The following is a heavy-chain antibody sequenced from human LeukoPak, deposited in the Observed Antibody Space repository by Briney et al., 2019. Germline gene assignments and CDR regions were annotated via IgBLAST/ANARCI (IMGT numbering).Heavy chain of an antibody. CDR2: IWYDGSNK. J-gene: IGHJ4*02. CDR3: AKSEVAAAPDY. V-gene: IGHV3-33*06. CDR1: GFTFSSYG. Sequence: PGGSLRLSCAASGFTFSSYGMHWVRQAPRKGLELVAVIWYDGSNKYYADSVKGRFTISRDNSKNTLYLQMNSLRAEDTAVYYCAKSEVAAAPDYWGQGTLVTVSS. D-gene: IGHD6-13*01.